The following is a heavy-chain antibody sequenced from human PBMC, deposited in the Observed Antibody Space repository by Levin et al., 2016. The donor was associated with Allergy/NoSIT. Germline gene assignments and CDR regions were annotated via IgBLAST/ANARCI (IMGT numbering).Heavy chain of an antibody. V-gene: IGHV4-34*01. CDR1: GGSFSAYS. CDR2: INHSGST. CDR3: ASSPYSGSSSFYFDY. Sequence: SETLSLTCAVYGGSFSAYSWSWIRQPPGEGLEWIGEINHSGSTNYNPSLKSRVTISVDTSKNQFSLRLSSVTAADTAVYYCASSPYSGSSSFYFDYWGQGTLVTVSS. D-gene: IGHD1-26*01. J-gene: IGHJ4*02.